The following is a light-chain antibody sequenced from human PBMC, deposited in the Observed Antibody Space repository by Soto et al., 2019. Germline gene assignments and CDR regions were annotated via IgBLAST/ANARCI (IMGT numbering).Light chain of an antibody. V-gene: IGLV1-51*01. J-gene: IGLJ1*01. CDR1: SSNIGNNY. CDR2: DNN. Sequence: QSVLTQPPSVSAAPGQKVTISCSGSSSNIGNNYVSWYQQLPGTAPKLLIYDNNKRPSGIPDRFSGSKSGTSATLGITGLQTGDEADYYCGPWDSSLSAGYVFGTGTKVTVL. CDR3: GPWDSSLSAGYV.